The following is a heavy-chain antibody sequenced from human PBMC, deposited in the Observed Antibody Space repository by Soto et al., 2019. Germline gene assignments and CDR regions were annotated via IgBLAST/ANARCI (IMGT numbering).Heavy chain of an antibody. Sequence: ASVKVSCKVSGYTLTELSMHWVRQAPGKGLEWMGGFDPEDGETIYAQKFQGRVTMTEDTSTDTAYMELSSLRSEDTAVYYCATRTGEKYQLLWGLFDYWGQGTLVTVSS. D-gene: IGHD2-2*01. J-gene: IGHJ4*02. V-gene: IGHV1-24*01. CDR3: ATRTGEKYQLLWGLFDY. CDR1: GYTLTELS. CDR2: FDPEDGET.